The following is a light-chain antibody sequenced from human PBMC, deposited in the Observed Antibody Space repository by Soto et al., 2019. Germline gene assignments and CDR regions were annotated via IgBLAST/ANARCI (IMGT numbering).Light chain of an antibody. J-gene: IGKJ4*01. Sequence: EIVLTQSPATLSLSPGERATLSCRASQSVSSYLACYQQKPGQAPRLLIYDASNRATGIPARFSGSGSGTDFTLTISSLEPEDFAVYYCQQRSIWPPVTFGGGTKVEIK. CDR2: DAS. CDR3: QQRSIWPPVT. V-gene: IGKV3-11*01. CDR1: QSVSSY.